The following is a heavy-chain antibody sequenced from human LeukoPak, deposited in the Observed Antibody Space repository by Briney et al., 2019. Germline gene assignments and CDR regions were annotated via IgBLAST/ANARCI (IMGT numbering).Heavy chain of an antibody. Sequence: PGGSLRFSCETSGVTFSSLSLNWVRQPPGKGLEWLSYISASSRTKYYADSVKGRFIVSRDNAKNSLFLQMDSLRAEDTALYYCAAQSSGSSTRAPDFWGQGTLVTVSS. CDR1: GVTFSSLS. D-gene: IGHD1-26*01. J-gene: IGHJ4*02. CDR3: AAQSSGSSTRAPDF. V-gene: IGHV3-48*04. CDR2: ISASSRTK.